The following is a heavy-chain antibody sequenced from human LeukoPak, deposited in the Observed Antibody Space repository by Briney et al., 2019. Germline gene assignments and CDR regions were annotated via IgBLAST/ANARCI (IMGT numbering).Heavy chain of an antibody. CDR2: IKQDGSEK. J-gene: IGHJ4*02. CDR3: ASGGRRSHDY. V-gene: IGHV3-7*01. D-gene: IGHD1-26*01. Sequence: GGSLRLSCAASGFTFSSYAMSWVRQAPGKGLEWVANIKQDGSEKYYVDSVKGRFTISRDNAKNSLYLQMNSLRAEDTAVYYCASGGRRSHDYWGQGTLVTVSS. CDR1: GFTFSSYA.